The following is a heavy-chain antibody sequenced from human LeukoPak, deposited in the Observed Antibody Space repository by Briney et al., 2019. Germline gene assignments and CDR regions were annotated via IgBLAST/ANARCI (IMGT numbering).Heavy chain of an antibody. Sequence: GGSLRLSCAASGFTFSNYAMRWVRQAPGKGLEWVSGISGSGDSTYYADSVKGRFTISSDNSKNTLYLQMNSLRAEDTAVYLCATTYIETVFDALEIWGQGTMVSVSS. D-gene: IGHD1-14*01. CDR1: GFTFSNYA. CDR3: ATTYIETVFDALEI. CDR2: ISGSGDST. J-gene: IGHJ3*02. V-gene: IGHV3-23*01.